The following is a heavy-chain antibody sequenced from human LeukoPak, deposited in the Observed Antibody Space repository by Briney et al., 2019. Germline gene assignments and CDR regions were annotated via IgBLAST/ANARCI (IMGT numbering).Heavy chain of an antibody. CDR1: GGSIGNADSF. CDR3: AKVLGDDLFDAFDV. V-gene: IGHV4-39*02. D-gene: IGHD1-1*01. CDR2: ISYRGST. Sequence: PSETLSLTCTVSGGSIGNADSFWGWIRQPPGKGLELIGTISYRGSTYYNPSLKSRVTISTDTSKNLFFLKLSSVTVADVAVYYCAKVLGDDLFDAFDVWGRGTIVSVSS. J-gene: IGHJ3*01.